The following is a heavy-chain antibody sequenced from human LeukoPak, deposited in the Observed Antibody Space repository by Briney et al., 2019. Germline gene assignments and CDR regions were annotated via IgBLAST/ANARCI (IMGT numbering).Heavy chain of an antibody. CDR2: IYTSGST. D-gene: IGHD1-26*01. Sequence: SETLSLTCTVSGGSISSYYWSWIRQPAGKGLEWIGRIYTSGSTNYNASLKSRVTTSVDTSKNQFSLKLSSVTAADTAVFYCARENSGSYREFDYWGQGTLVTVSS. V-gene: IGHV4-4*07. J-gene: IGHJ4*02. CDR1: GGSISSYY. CDR3: ARENSGSYREFDY.